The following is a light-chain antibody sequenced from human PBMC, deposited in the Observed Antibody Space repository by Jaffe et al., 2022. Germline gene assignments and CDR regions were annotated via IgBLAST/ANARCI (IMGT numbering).Light chain of an antibody. CDR2: QNS. J-gene: IGLJ2*01. Sequence: SYELTQPPSVSVSPGQTASITCSGDKLGDKHASWYQQKSGQSPVLVISQNSNRPSGIPERFSGSNSGNTATLTISGTQAIDEADYYCQAWDSSTPVVFGGGTKLTVL. CDR3: QAWDSSTPVV. CDR1: KLGDKH. V-gene: IGLV3-1*01.